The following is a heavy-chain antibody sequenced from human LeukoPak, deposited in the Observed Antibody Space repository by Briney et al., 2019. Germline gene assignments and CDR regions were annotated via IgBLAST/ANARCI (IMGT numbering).Heavy chain of an antibody. J-gene: IGHJ4*02. CDR2: IYHSGST. Sequence: PSETLSLTCAVYGGSFSGYYWGWIRQPPGKGLEWIGSIYHSGSTYYNPSLKRRGTISVATSKTQFSLKLSSVTAADTAVYYCARVPLGAAHYFDYWGQGTLVTVSS. D-gene: IGHD3-16*01. CDR1: GGSFSGYY. V-gene: IGHV4-38-2*01. CDR3: ARVPLGAAHYFDY.